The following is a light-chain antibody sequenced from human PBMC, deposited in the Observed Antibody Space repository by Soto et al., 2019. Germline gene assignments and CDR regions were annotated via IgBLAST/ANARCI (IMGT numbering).Light chain of an antibody. CDR2: GAS. CDR3: QQYGTSPLT. Sequence: EIVLTQSPGTLFLSPGERATLSCRASQSVSSNYLAWYQQKPGQAPRLLIYGASSRATGIPDRFSGSGSGTDFTLTISRLEPEDFAVYYCQQYGTSPLTFGGGIKVDI. V-gene: IGKV3-20*01. J-gene: IGKJ4*01. CDR1: QSVSSNY.